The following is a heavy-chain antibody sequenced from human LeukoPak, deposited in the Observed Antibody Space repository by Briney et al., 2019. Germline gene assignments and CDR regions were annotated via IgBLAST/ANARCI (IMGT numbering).Heavy chain of an antibody. V-gene: IGHV3-74*01. CDR2: ISSDGRNT. CDR3: ARERDLRGAYCMDV. Sequence: GGSLRLSCAASGFTFRTYWMHWVRQAPGKGLVWVSRISSDGRNTIYPDAVKGRFTISRDNTKNILYLQMNSLRGDDTAVYYCARERDLRGAYCMDVWGKGTTVTVSS. CDR1: GFTFRTYW. D-gene: IGHD5/OR15-5a*01. J-gene: IGHJ6*03.